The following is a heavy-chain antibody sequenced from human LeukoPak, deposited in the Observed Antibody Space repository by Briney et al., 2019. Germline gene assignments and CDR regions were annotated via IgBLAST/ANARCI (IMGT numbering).Heavy chain of an antibody. D-gene: IGHD6-13*01. V-gene: IGHV3-48*01. CDR2: ISSSSSTI. Sequence: TGGSLRLSCAASGFTFSSYSMNWVRQAPGKGLEWVSYISSSSSTIYYADSVKGRFTISRDNAKNSLYLQMNSLRAEDTAVYYCARVQVHSRRYYYYGMDVWGQGTTVTVSS. CDR1: GFTFSSYS. CDR3: ARVQVHSRRYYYYGMDV. J-gene: IGHJ6*02.